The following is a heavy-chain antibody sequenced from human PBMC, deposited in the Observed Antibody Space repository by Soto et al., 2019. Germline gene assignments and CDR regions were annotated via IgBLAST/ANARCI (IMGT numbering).Heavy chain of an antibody. J-gene: IGHJ4*02. V-gene: IGHV3-21*01. CDR1: GFTFSSYS. CDR3: ARVVTCSSSTCYGFGH. D-gene: IGHD2-2*01. Sequence: ESGGGLVKPGGSLRLSCAASGFTFSSYSMSWVRQAPGKGLEWVSSISSSSSYIYYADSVKGRFSISRDYAKNSLSLQMNSLRAEDTAVYYCARVVTCSSSTCYGFGHWGQGTLVTVSS. CDR2: ISSSSSYI.